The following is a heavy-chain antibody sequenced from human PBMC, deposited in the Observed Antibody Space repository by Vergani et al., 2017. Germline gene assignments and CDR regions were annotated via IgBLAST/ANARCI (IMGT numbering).Heavy chain of an antibody. D-gene: IGHD3-22*01. J-gene: IGHJ4*02. CDR3: ARDVYYYDSSGYLDY. Sequence: QVQLVQSGAEVKKPGASVKVSCKASGGTFSSYAISWVRQAPGQGLEWMGRIIPILGIANYAQKFQGRVTITADKSTSTAYMELSSLRSEDTAVYSCARDVYYYDSSGYLDYWGQGTLVTVSS. CDR1: GGTFSSYA. V-gene: IGHV1-69*04. CDR2: IIPILGIA.